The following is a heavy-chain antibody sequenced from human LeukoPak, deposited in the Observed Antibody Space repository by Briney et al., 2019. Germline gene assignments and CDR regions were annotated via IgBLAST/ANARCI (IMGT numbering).Heavy chain of an antibody. Sequence: GGSLRLSCAASGFTYSNYAMNWVRQAPGKGLECVSGISSGGGTTYYADSVKGRFIISRDNSKNTLYLQMDSLRAEDTAVYYCTKAGIAVPATPDYWGQGTLVTVSS. CDR2: ISSGGGTT. CDR1: GFTYSNYA. J-gene: IGHJ4*02. D-gene: IGHD6-19*01. CDR3: TKAGIAVPATPDY. V-gene: IGHV3-23*01.